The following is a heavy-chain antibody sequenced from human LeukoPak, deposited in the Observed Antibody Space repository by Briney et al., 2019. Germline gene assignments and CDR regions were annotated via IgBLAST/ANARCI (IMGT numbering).Heavy chain of an antibody. CDR1: GFTLSSYE. Sequence: GGSLRLSCTVSGFTLSSYEMSWLRQAPGKGPEWVSSIDYDGGSRHYADSVKGRFTISRDNSNNTLFPHLNSLRGEDTAVYYCTRNSGWYGLSWGQGTLVTVSS. J-gene: IGHJ1*01. D-gene: IGHD6-19*01. CDR2: IDYDGGSR. CDR3: TRNSGWYGLS. V-gene: IGHV3-23*01.